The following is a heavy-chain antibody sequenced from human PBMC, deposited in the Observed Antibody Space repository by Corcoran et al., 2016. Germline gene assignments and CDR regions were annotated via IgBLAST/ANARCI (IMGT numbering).Heavy chain of an antibody. J-gene: IGHJ6*02. CDR2: IYPGDSDT. V-gene: IGHV5-51*01. CDR3: ARAPSGYNGDYYYYGMDV. D-gene: IGHD1-1*01. Sequence: EVQLVQSGAEVKKPGESLKISCKGSGYSFTSYWIGWVRQMPGKGLEWMGIIYPGDSDTRYSPSFQGQVTISADKSISTAYLPWSSLKASDTAMYYCARAPSGYNGDYYYYGMDVWGQGTTVTVSS. CDR1: GYSFTSYW.